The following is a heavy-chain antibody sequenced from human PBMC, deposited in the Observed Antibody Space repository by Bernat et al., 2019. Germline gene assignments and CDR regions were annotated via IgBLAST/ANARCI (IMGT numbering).Heavy chain of an antibody. CDR2: ISSSSSYT. CDR1: RFTFSDYY. J-gene: IGHJ6*03. V-gene: IGHV3-11*05. Sequence: VQLVESGGGLVQPGGSLRLSCAASRFTFSDYYMSWIRQAPGKGLDGVSYISSSSSYTNYADSVKGRFTISRDNAKNSLYLQMNSLRAEDTAVYYCARGTSTSAPYMDVWGKGTTVTVSS. CDR3: ARGTSTSAPYMDV.